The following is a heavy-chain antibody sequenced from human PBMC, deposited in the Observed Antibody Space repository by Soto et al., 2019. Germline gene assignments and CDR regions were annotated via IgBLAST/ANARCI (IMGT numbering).Heavy chain of an antibody. D-gene: IGHD3-3*01. CDR1: GGSISSSSYY. V-gene: IGHV4-39*01. CDR3: PRQAPPYYDFWSGYYTLPLPNFDY. J-gene: IGHJ4*02. Sequence: SETLSLTCTVSGGSISSSSYYWGWIRQPPGKGLEWIGSIYYSGSTYYNPSLKSRVTISVDTSKNQFSLKLSSVTAADTAVYYCPRQAPPYYDFWSGYYTLPLPNFDYWGQGTLVTVSS. CDR2: IYYSGST.